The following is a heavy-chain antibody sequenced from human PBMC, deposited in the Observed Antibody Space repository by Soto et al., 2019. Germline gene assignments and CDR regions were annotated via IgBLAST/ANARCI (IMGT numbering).Heavy chain of an antibody. J-gene: IGHJ3*02. CDR1: GGSISSYD. V-gene: IGHV4-59*01. CDR3: VRTDYYYDVSGYAPDAFDI. D-gene: IGHD3-22*01. CDR2: IYYSGST. Sequence: ASETLSLTCTVSGGSISSYDWSWIRQPPGKGLERIGYIYYSGSTNYNPSLKSRVTISVDTSKNQFFLRLSSVTAADTAVYYCVRTDYYYDVSGYAPDAFDIWGQGTMVTVSS.